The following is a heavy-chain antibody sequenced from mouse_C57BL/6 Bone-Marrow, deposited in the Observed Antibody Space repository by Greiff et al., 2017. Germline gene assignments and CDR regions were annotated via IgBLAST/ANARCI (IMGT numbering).Heavy chain of an antibody. CDR1: GYTFTSYW. Sequence: QVQLKQPGAELVMPGASVKLSCKASGYTFTSYWMHWVKQRPGQGLEWIGEIDPSDSYTNYNQKFKGKSTLTVDKSSSTAYMQLSSLTSEDSAVYYCARPYYYGRALYYFDCWGQGTTLTVSS. CDR3: ARPYYYGRALYYFDC. D-gene: IGHD1-1*01. J-gene: IGHJ2*01. CDR2: IDPSDSYT. V-gene: IGHV1-69*01.